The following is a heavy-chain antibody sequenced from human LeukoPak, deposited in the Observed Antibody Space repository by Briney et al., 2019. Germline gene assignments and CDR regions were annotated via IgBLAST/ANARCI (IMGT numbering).Heavy chain of an antibody. CDR2: IWNDGSTT. J-gene: IGHJ4*02. V-gene: IGHV3-33*01. D-gene: IGHD6-19*01. CDR3: ATRGYTSGWYSFGY. Sequence: AGRSLRLSCAASGFTFKICGMHWVRQAPGKGLEWVGVIWNDGSTTFYADSVRGRFTISRDNSKNTLYLQMNSLRAEDTALYYCATRGYTSGWYSFGYWGQGTLVTVSS. CDR1: GFTFKICG.